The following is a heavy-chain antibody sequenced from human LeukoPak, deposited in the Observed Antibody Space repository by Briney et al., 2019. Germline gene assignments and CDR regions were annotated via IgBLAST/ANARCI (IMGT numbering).Heavy chain of an antibody. Sequence: SETLSLTCTVSGGSISSYYWSWIRQPAGKGLEWIGRIYTSGSTNYNPSLKSRVTISVDTSKNQFSLKLSSVTAADTAVYYCARQLDCSGGSCYKAGAFDIWGQGTMVTVSS. CDR2: IYTSGST. J-gene: IGHJ3*02. D-gene: IGHD2-15*01. CDR3: ARQLDCSGGSCYKAGAFDI. V-gene: IGHV4-4*07. CDR1: GGSISSYY.